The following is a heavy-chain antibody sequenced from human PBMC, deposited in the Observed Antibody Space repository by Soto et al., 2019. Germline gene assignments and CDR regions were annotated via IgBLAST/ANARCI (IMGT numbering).Heavy chain of an antibody. J-gene: IGHJ4*02. D-gene: IGHD5-12*01. Sequence: QVQLQESGPGLVKPSQPLSLTCTVSGGSISSGDYYWSWLRQPPGKGLEWIGYIYYSGSTYYNPSLKSRGTISVDTSKNQSSLKLSSVTAADTAVYYCAREDTDIVATGFDYWGQGTLVTVSS. V-gene: IGHV4-30-4*01. CDR3: AREDTDIVATGFDY. CDR2: IYYSGST. CDR1: GGSISSGDYY.